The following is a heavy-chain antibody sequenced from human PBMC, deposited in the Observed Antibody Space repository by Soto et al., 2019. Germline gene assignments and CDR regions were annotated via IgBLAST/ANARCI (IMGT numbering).Heavy chain of an antibody. CDR3: ARRITMTVVVTRGAFDI. J-gene: IGHJ3*02. CDR2: IIPIFGTA. Sequence: SVKVSCKASGGTFSSYAISWVRQAPGQGLEWMGGIIPIFGTANYAQKFQGRVTITADESTSTAYMELSSLRSEDTAVYYCARRITMTVVVTRGAFDIWGQGTMVTVSS. V-gene: IGHV1-69*13. CDR1: GGTFSSYA. D-gene: IGHD3-22*01.